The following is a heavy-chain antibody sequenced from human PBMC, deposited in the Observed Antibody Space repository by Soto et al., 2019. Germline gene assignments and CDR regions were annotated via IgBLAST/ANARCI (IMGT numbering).Heavy chain of an antibody. Sequence: QTLSLTCAISGDSGSSNSAACNWIRHSPSRGLEWLGRTYYRSKWYNDYAISVENRITINPGPSKNQFSLQLNSVTPEDTAIYYCARGLNYYASGSPSYGMDVWGQGTTVTVSS. D-gene: IGHD3-10*01. CDR3: ARGLNYYASGSPSYGMDV. CDR1: GDSGSSNSAA. J-gene: IGHJ6*02. V-gene: IGHV6-1*01. CDR2: TYYRSKWYN.